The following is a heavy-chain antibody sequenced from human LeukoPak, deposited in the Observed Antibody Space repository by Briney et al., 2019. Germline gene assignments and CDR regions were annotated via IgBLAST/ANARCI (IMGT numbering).Heavy chain of an antibody. CDR3: TTEDYDYVWGSYRYDY. Sequence: GGSLRLSCAASGFTFTNAWMSWVRQAPGKGLEWVGRIRSKTDGGTTDYAAPVKGRFTISRDDSKNTLYLQMNSLKTEDTAVYYCTTEDYDYVWGSYRYDYWGQGTLVTVSS. CDR2: IRSKTDGGTT. V-gene: IGHV3-15*01. CDR1: GFTFTNAW. J-gene: IGHJ4*02. D-gene: IGHD3-16*02.